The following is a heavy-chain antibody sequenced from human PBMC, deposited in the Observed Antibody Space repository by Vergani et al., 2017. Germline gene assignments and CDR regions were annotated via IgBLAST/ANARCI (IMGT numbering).Heavy chain of an antibody. CDR1: GYSFTSYW. CDR3: ARRLYYYDSSGYYSNFDL. J-gene: IGHJ2*01. D-gene: IGHD3-22*01. V-gene: IGHV5-51*01. CDR2: IDPGDPDT. Sequence: EVQLVQSGAEVKKPGESLKISCKGSGYSFTSYWSGWVRQMPGKGLEWRGIIDPGDPDTRYSSSLQGQVTISADKSISTAYLQWSSLKASDTAMYYCARRLYYYDSSGYYSNFDLWGRGTLVTVSS.